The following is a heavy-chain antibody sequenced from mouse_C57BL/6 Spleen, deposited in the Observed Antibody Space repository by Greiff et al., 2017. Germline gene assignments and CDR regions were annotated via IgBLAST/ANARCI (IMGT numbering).Heavy chain of an antibody. CDR1: GFTFSDYG. CDR2: ISSGSSTI. Sequence: EVKLVESGGGLVKPGGSLKLSCAASGFTFSDYGMHWVRQAPEKGLAWVAYISSGSSTIYYADTVKGRFTISRDNAKNTLFLQMTSLRSEDTAMYYCARWDYAMDYWGQGTSVTVSS. V-gene: IGHV5-17*01. J-gene: IGHJ4*01. CDR3: ARWDYAMDY.